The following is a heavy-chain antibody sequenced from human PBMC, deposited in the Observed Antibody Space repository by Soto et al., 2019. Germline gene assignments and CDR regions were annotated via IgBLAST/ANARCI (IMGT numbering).Heavy chain of an antibody. CDR3: ARTTAVPNPLRSRYFFAY. J-gene: IGHJ4*01. V-gene: IGHV4-61*01. CDR2: VYYSGTT. Sequence: PXASLALPCSVSGGSVSNNTYYGSWIRQPPGKRLEWIGYVYYSGTTNYNPSLKSRVTISVDLSKNQFSLRLSSVTTADTVLYYCARTTAVPNPLRSRYFFAYWLHGTLVTVPQ. CDR1: GGSVSNNTYY. D-gene: IGHD4-17*01.